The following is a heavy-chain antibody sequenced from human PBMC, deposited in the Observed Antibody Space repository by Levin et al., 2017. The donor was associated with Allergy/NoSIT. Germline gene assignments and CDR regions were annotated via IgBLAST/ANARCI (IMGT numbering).Heavy chain of an antibody. Sequence: GSLRLSCTVSGGSVSSGSYYWSWIRQPPGKGLEWIGYIYYSGSTNYNPSLKSRVTISVATSKNQFSLKLSSVTAADTAVYYCARNVDGGNAYNWFDPWGQGTLVTVSS. CDR2: IYYSGST. D-gene: IGHD4-23*01. J-gene: IGHJ5*02. CDR1: GGSVSSGSYY. CDR3: ARNVDGGNAYNWFDP. V-gene: IGHV4-61*01.